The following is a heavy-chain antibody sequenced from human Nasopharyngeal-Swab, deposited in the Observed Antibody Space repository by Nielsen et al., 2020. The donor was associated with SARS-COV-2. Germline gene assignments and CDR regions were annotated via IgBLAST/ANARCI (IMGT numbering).Heavy chain of an antibody. CDR2: VSGSGGST. CDR3: ARDLRLGYYGMDV. J-gene: IGHJ6*02. V-gene: IGHV3-23*01. CDR1: GFTFSSYA. Sequence: GGSLRLSCAASGFTFSSYAMSWVRQAPGKGLEWVSAVSGSGGSTYYADSVKGRFTISRDNSKNTLYLQMNSLRAEDTAVYYCARDLRLGYYGMDVWGQGTTVTVSS. D-gene: IGHD3-3*01.